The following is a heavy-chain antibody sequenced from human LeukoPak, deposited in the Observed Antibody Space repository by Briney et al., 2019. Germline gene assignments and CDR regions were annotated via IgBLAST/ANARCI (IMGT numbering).Heavy chain of an antibody. J-gene: IGHJ3*01. V-gene: IGHV3-23*01. CDR3: AKRTLEGASDF. Sequence: PGGSLRLSCAASGFTFSSYPMSWVRQAPGKGLEWVSFIDASGGSIYYADSVKGRFTVSRDNSKSTLYLQMNSLRAVDMAVYFCAKRTLEGASDFWGQGTMVTVSS. D-gene: IGHD1-14*01. CDR2: IDASGGSI. CDR1: GFTFSSYP.